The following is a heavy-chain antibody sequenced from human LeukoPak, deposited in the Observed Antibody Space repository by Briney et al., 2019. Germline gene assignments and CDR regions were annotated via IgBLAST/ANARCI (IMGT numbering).Heavy chain of an antibody. J-gene: IGHJ4*02. CDR3: AKGSGYYDSSGDFDY. V-gene: IGHV4-59*01. CDR1: GGSITNYY. CDR2: ISYSGNT. D-gene: IGHD3-22*01. Sequence: SETLSLTCTVSGGSITNYYWSWIRQPPGKGLEWIGFISYSGNTNYNPSLKSRVSISVDTSKNQFSLKLTSMTAADTAVYYCAKGSGYYDSSGDFDYWGQGTLVTVSS.